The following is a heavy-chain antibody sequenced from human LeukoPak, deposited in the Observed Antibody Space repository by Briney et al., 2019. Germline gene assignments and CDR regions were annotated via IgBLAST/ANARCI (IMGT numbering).Heavy chain of an antibody. CDR3: ARGGDYDSSGYYYV. D-gene: IGHD3-22*01. Sequence: ASVKVSCKASGYTFTGYYMHWVRQAPGQGLEWMGWINPNSGGTNYAQKFQGRVTMTRDTPISTAYMELSRLRSDDTAVYYCARGGDYDSSGYYYVWGQGTLVTVSS. CDR1: GYTFTGYY. J-gene: IGHJ4*02. CDR2: INPNSGGT. V-gene: IGHV1-2*02.